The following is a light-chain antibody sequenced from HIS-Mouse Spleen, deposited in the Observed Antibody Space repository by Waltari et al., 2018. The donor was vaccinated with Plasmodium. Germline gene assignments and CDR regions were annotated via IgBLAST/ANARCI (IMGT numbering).Light chain of an antibody. V-gene: IGLV2-23*03. CDR1: SSDVGSYNL. CDR3: CSYAGSSTFVV. Sequence: QSALTQPASVSGSPGQSITISCTGTSSDVGSYNLVSWYQQPPGKAPKLMIYEGSTRPSGVSNRFSGSKSGNTAALTISGLQAEDEADYYCCSYAGSSTFVVFGGGTKLTVL. CDR2: EGS. J-gene: IGLJ2*01.